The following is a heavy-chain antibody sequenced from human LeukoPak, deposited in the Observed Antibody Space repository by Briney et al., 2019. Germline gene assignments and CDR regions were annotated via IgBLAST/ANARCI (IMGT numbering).Heavy chain of an antibody. J-gene: IGHJ4*02. Sequence: GGSLRLSCAASGFTFSSYAMHWVRQAPGKGLEWVAVISYDGSNKYYADSVKGRFTISRDNSKNTLYLQINSLRAEDTAVYYCARGLIAAAGSALYLGFDYWGQGTLVTVSS. CDR2: ISYDGSNK. D-gene: IGHD6-13*01. CDR1: GFTFSSYA. V-gene: IGHV3-30*04. CDR3: ARGLIAAAGSALYLGFDY.